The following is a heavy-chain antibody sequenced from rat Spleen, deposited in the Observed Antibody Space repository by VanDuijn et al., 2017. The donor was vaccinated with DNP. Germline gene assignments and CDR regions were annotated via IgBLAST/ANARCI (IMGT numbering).Heavy chain of an antibody. CDR2: IGSDGYAP. CDR1: GFTFSDYY. D-gene: IGHD4-3*01. J-gene: IGHJ2*01. V-gene: IGHV5-22*01. Sequence: EVQLVESGGGLVQPGRSLKLSCAASGFTFSDYYMAWVRQAPEEGLEWVAYIGSDGYAPYYGDSVKGRFTISRDNAKSTLYLQMNSLRYEDMDTYYCIRWNSGHFDYWGQGVMVTVSS. CDR3: IRWNSGHFDY.